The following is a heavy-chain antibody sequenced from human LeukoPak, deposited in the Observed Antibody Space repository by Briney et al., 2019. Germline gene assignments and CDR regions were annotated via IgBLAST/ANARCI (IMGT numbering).Heavy chain of an antibody. Sequence: PSQTLSLTCTVSGGSISSGDYYWSWLRQPPGKGLEWIGYIYYSGSTYYSPSLKSRVTISVDTSKNQFSLKLSSVTAADTAVYYCARGSGYSYGIDYWGQGTLVTVSS. V-gene: IGHV4-30-4*01. J-gene: IGHJ4*02. CDR3: ARGSGYSYGIDY. CDR2: IYYSGST. CDR1: GGSISSGDYY. D-gene: IGHD5-18*01.